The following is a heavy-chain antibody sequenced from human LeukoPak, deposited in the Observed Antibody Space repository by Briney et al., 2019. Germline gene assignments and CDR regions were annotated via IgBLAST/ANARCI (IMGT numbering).Heavy chain of an antibody. J-gene: IGHJ4*02. CDR3: AKDSLLVGCFYSGDRYSFDY. CDR2: IIWNSGSI. V-gene: IGHV3-9*01. CDR1: GLTVDDYA. Sequence: GGSLRLSCAASGLTVDDYAMHLVRQAPGKGLEWVSGIIWNSGSIGYADSVKGRFTISRDNAKNSLYLQMNSLRAEDTALYYCAKDSLLVGCFYSGDRYSFDYWGQGTLVTVSS. D-gene: IGHD2-21*02.